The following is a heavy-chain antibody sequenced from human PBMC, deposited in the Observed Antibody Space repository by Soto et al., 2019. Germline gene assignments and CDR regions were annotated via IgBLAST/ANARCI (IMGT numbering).Heavy chain of an antibody. D-gene: IGHD4-4*01. CDR3: ARQMTTVTTYYYYGMDV. J-gene: IGHJ6*02. CDR2: IYPGDSDT. V-gene: IGHV5-51*01. Sequence: PGESLKISCKGSGYSFTSYWIGWVRQMPGKGLEWMGIIYPGDSDTRYSPSFQGQVTISADKSISTAYLQWGSLKASDTAMYYCARQMTTVTTYYYYGMDVWGQGTTVTVSS. CDR1: GYSFTSYW.